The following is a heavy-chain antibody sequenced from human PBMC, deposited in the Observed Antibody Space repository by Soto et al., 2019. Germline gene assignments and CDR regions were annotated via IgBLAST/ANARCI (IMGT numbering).Heavy chain of an antibody. Sequence: SETLSLTCTVSGGSISSSSYYWGWIRQPPGKGMEWIGSIYYSGSTYYNPSLKSRVTISVDTSKNQFSLKLSSVTAADTAVYYCARQRVYYYMDVWGKGTTVTVSS. V-gene: IGHV4-39*01. CDR3: ARQRVYYYMDV. D-gene: IGHD6-6*01. CDR1: GGSISSSSYY. J-gene: IGHJ6*03. CDR2: IYYSGST.